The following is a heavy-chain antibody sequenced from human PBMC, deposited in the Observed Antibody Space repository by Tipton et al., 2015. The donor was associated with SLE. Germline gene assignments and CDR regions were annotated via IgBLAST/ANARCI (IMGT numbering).Heavy chain of an antibody. Sequence: SLRLSCAASGFTFSNYAMSWVRQAPGKGLEWVSAISGSGGSTYYADSVKGRFTISRDNSKNTLYLQMNSLRAEDTAVYYCAKDPFEAVADYWYFDLWGRGTLVTVSS. CDR3: AKDPFEAVADYWYFDL. CDR2: ISGSGGST. J-gene: IGHJ2*01. CDR1: GFTFSNYA. V-gene: IGHV3-23*01. D-gene: IGHD6-19*01.